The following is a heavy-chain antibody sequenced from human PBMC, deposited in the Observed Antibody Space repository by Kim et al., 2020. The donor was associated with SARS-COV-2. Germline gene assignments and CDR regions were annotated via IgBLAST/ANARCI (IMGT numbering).Heavy chain of an antibody. V-gene: IGHV3-9*01. Sequence: GGSLRLSCAASGFTFDDYAMHWVRQAPGKGLEWVSGISWNSGSIGYADSVKGRFTISRDNAKNSLYLQMNSLRAEDTALYYCAKDMSPPYSSSWYGGFDYWGQGTLVTVSS. J-gene: IGHJ4*02. CDR3: AKDMSPPYSSSWYGGFDY. CDR2: ISWNSGSI. D-gene: IGHD6-13*01. CDR1: GFTFDDYA.